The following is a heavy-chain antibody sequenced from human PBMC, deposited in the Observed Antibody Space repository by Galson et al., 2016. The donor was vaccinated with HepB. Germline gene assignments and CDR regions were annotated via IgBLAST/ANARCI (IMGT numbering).Heavy chain of an antibody. CDR2: IYHDGSV. CDR1: DGSIKISSYY. Sequence: SETLSLTCTVSDGSIKISSYYWGWIRQSPGKGLEWIGRIYHDGSVYYNPSLKSRVTISVDTSKNHFSLNLSSLIAADTAVYYCARLNYVSSSPYFDYWGQGTLVTVSS. J-gene: IGHJ4*02. V-gene: IGHV4-39*02. D-gene: IGHD6-6*01. CDR3: ARLNYVSSSPYFDY.